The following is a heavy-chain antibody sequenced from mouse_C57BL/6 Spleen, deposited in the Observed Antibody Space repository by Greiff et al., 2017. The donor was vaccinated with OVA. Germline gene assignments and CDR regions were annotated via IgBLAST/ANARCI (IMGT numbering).Heavy chain of an antibody. CDR2: IDPSDSYT. CDR1: GYTFTSYW. V-gene: IGHV1-59*01. Sequence: QVQLQQPGAELVRPGTSVKLSCKASGYTFTSYWMHWVKQRPGQGLEWIGLIDPSDSYTNYNQKFKGKATLTVDTSSSTAYMQLSSLTSEDSAGYYWARCRYCFAYWGQGTPLTVSS. CDR3: ARCRYCFAY. J-gene: IGHJ2*01.